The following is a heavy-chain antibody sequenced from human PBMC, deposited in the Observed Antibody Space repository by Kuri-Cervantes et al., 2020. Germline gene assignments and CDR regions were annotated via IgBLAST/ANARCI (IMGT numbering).Heavy chain of an antibody. CDR3: ARRMGTYYGMDV. D-gene: IGHD2-8*01. J-gene: IGHJ6*02. V-gene: IGHV4-31*02. CDR2: IYYSGST. CDR1: GGSISSGGYY. Sequence: SCTVSGGSISSGGYYWSWIRQHPGKGLEWIGYIYYSGSTYYNPSLKSRVTMSVDTSKNQFSLRLSSVTAADTALYYCARRMGTYYGMDVWGQGTTVTVSS.